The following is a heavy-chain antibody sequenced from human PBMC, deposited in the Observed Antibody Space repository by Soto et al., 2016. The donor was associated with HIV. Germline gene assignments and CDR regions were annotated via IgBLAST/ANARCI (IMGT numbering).Heavy chain of an antibody. CDR1: GFTFSSYA. J-gene: IGHJ5*02. CDR3: SQMGGYCPDTTCRDL. V-gene: IGHV3-48*03. D-gene: IGHD2-8*02. Sequence: EVQLVESGGGLVQPGGSLRLSCAVSGFTFSSYAMNWVRQAPGKGLEWVSYISSRGDTIYYGDSVKGRFTISRDNAKNSLFLQMNNLRADDTAVYYCSQMGGYCPDTTCRDLWGQGTLVTVSS. CDR2: ISSRGDTI.